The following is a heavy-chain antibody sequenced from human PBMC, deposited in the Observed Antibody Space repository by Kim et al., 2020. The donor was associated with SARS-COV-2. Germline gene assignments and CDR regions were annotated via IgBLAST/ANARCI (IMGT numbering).Heavy chain of an antibody. CDR1: GFTFDDYA. Sequence: GGSLRLSCAASGFTFDDYAMHWVRQAPEKGLEWVSLISWDGGTTYYADSVKGRFTISRDNSKNSLYLQMNSLRAEDTALYYCAKGGVTNNWALFDYWGQGTLVTVSS. J-gene: IGHJ4*02. V-gene: IGHV3-43D*03. CDR2: ISWDGGTT. CDR3: AKGGVTNNWALFDY. D-gene: IGHD1-20*01.